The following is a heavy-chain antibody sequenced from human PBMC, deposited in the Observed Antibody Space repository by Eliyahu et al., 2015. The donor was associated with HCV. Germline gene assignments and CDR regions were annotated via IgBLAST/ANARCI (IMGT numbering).Heavy chain of an antibody. CDR3: ARGKRTRQIVVVPAAILWFDP. Sequence: QVQLQQWGAGLLKPSETLSLTCAVYGGSFSGYYWSWIRQPPGKGLEWIGEIKSWWKTQHKPSLKSRVTISVDTSKNQFSLKLSSVTAADTAVYYCARGKRTRQIVVVPAAILWFDPWGQGTLVTVSS. D-gene: IGHD2-2*02. CDR2: IKSWWKT. CDR1: GGSFSGYY. J-gene: IGHJ5*02. V-gene: IGHV4-34*01.